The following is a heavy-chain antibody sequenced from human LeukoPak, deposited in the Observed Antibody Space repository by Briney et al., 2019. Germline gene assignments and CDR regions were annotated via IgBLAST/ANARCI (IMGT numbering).Heavy chain of an antibody. V-gene: IGHV4-34*01. CDR2: INHSGST. CDR3: ARLGIVGAQP. CDR1: GGSFSGYY. D-gene: IGHD1-26*01. Sequence: SETLSLTCAVYGGSFSGYYWSWIRQPPGKWLEWIGEINHSGSTNYNPSLKSRVTMSVDTSKNQFSLKLSSVTASDTAVYYCARLGIVGAQPWGQGTLVTVSS. J-gene: IGHJ5*02.